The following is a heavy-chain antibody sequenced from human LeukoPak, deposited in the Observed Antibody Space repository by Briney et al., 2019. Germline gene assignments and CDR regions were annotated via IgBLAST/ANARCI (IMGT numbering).Heavy chain of an antibody. CDR2: INHSGST. Sequence: SETLSLTCAVYGGSFSGYYWSWIRQPPGKGLEWIGEINHSGSTNYNPSLKSRVTISVDTSKNQFSLKLSSVTAADTAVYYCARDRYDIYYYYGMDVWGQGTTVTVSS. CDR1: GGSFSGYY. V-gene: IGHV4-34*01. J-gene: IGHJ6*02. D-gene: IGHD2-2*01. CDR3: ARDRYDIYYYYGMDV.